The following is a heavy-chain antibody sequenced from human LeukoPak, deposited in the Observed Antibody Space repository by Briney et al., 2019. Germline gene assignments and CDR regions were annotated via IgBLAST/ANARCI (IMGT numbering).Heavy chain of an antibody. CDR3: ARGDSSSWFRYYFDY. CDR2: IKQDGSEK. CDR1: GFTFSSYW. Sequence: GSLRLSCAASGFTFSSYWMSWVRQAPGKGLEWVANIKQDGSEKYYVDSVKGRFTISRDNAKNSLYLQMNSLRAEDTAVYYCARGDSSSWFRYYFDYWGQGTLVTVSS. J-gene: IGHJ4*02. V-gene: IGHV3-7*01. D-gene: IGHD6-13*01.